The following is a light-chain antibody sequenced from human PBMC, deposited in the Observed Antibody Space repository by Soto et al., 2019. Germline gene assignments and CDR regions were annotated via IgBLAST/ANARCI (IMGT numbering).Light chain of an antibody. J-gene: IGLJ1*01. V-gene: IGLV2-14*01. Sequence: QSVLTQPASVSGSPGQSITVSCTGTYSDIGTYDSVSWYQHHPGRAPKLLIFGVNRRPSGISYRFSASKSGNTASLTISGLQADDEADYYCTSYTRDTTYVFGTGTKVNV. CDR2: GVN. CDR3: TSYTRDTTYV. CDR1: YSDIGTYDS.